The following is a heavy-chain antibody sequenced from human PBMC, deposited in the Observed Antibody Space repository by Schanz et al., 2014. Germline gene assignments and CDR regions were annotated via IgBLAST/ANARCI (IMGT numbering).Heavy chain of an antibody. Sequence: EVHLLESGGGLVQPGGSLRLSCAASGFTFSKYGVHWVRQAPGKGLEWVSYISRSSSTIYYADSVRGRFTISRDNAKNSLYLQMNSLRAGDTAVYYCAKDGRLPYYGTGSDFDYWGQGTLVAVSS. CDR2: ISRSSSTI. D-gene: IGHD3-22*01. CDR3: AKDGRLPYYGTGSDFDY. J-gene: IGHJ4*02. CDR1: GFTFSKYG. V-gene: IGHV3-48*01.